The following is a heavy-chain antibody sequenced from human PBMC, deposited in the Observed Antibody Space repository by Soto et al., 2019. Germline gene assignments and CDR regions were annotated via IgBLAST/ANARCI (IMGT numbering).Heavy chain of an antibody. D-gene: IGHD3-3*01. J-gene: IGHJ4*02. CDR1: GYTFTSYD. Sequence: QVQLVQSGAEVKKPGASVKVSCKASGYTFTSYDINWVRQATGQGLEWMGWMNPNSGNTGYAQKFQGRVTMTRNTSIRTAYMELSSLRSEDTAVYYCARVRYDFWSGYNNLFDYWGQGTLVTVSS. CDR2: MNPNSGNT. V-gene: IGHV1-8*01. CDR3: ARVRYDFWSGYNNLFDY.